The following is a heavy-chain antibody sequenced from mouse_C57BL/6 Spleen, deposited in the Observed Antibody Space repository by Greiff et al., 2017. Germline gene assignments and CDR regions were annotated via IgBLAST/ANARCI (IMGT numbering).Heavy chain of an antibody. V-gene: IGHV3-8*01. CDR1: GYSITSDY. Sequence: EVQGVESGPGLAKPSQTLYLTCSVTGYSITSDYWNWIRKFPGNKLEYMGYISYSGSTYYNPSLKSRISIPRETYTNQYSLQLKSVNTENTAPYYCARASDYSSYFDYGGQGTTLTVSS. CDR2: ISYSGST. CDR3: ARASDYSSYFDY. J-gene: IGHJ2*01. D-gene: IGHD1-1*01.